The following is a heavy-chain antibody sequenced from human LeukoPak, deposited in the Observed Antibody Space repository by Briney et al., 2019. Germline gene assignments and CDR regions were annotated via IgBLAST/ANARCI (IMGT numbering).Heavy chain of an antibody. CDR2: INPSGGST. V-gene: IGHV1-46*01. Sequence: ASVKVSCKASGYTFTSYYMHWVRQAPGQGLEWMGIINPSGGSTSYAQKFQGRVTMTRDTSTSTVYMELSSLRSEDTAVYYCARDLSLFGVRRPALPDYWGQGTLVTVSS. CDR3: ARDLSLFGVRRPALPDY. CDR1: GYTFTSYY. D-gene: IGHD3-3*01. J-gene: IGHJ4*02.